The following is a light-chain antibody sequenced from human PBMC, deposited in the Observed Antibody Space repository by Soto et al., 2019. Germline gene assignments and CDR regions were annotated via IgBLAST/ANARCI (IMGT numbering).Light chain of an antibody. J-gene: IGKJ4*01. CDR2: DAS. CDR1: QSVSSY. V-gene: IGKV3-11*01. Sequence: EIVSTQSPATLSLSPGERATLSCRASQSVSSYLAWYQQKPGQAPRLLIYDASNRATGIPARFSGSGSGTDFTLTISSLEPEDFAVYYCQHRSNWPTFGGGTKVEIK. CDR3: QHRSNWPT.